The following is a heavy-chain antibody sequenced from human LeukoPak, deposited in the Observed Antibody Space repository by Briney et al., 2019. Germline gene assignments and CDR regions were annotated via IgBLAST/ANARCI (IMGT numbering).Heavy chain of an antibody. CDR3: ARVVYSYGYCDQMTCPNWFDP. CDR1: GYIFTDYY. J-gene: IGHJ5*02. CDR2: INPKTGDT. Sequence: ASVKVSCKTSGYIFTDYYIHWVRQAPGQGLEWMGWINPKTGDTNSAQKFQRWVTMTRDTAISTAYMELNRLTLDDTAVYYCARVVYSYGYCDQMTCPNWFDPWGQGTLVTVSS. D-gene: IGHD2-2*03. V-gene: IGHV1-2*04.